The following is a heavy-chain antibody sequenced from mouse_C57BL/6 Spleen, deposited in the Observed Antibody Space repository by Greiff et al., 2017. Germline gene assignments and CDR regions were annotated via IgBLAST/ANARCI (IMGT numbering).Heavy chain of an antibody. Sequence: EVQLVASEGGLVQPGSSMKLSCTASGFTFSDYYMAWVRQVPEKGLEWVANINYDGSSTYYLDSLKSRFIISRDNAKNILYLQMSSRKSEDTATYYCARPYGGNYGGYYFDYWGQGTTLTVSS. CDR1: GFTFSDYY. CDR2: INYDGSST. J-gene: IGHJ2*01. V-gene: IGHV5-16*01. D-gene: IGHD2-10*01. CDR3: ARPYGGNYGGYYFDY.